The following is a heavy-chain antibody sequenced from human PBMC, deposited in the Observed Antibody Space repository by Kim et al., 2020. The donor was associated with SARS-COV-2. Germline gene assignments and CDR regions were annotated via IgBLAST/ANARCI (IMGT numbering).Heavy chain of an antibody. Sequence: YAQTLQGRVTMTTDTSTSTAYMELRSLRSDDTAVYYCARVDSSGDDAFDIWGQGTMVTVSS. CDR3: ARVDSSGDDAFDI. V-gene: IGHV1-18*01. D-gene: IGHD3-22*01. J-gene: IGHJ3*02.